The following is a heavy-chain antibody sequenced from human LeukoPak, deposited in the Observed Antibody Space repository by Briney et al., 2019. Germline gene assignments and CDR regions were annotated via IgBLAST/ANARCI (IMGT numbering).Heavy chain of an antibody. CDR2: ISGSGGST. CDR1: GFTFSDYY. J-gene: IGHJ5*02. CDR3: AKDQHYDFWSGYSNPDP. V-gene: IGHV3-23*01. Sequence: GGSLRLSCAASGFTFSDYYMSWIRQAPGKGLEWVSAISGSGGSTYYADSVKGRFTISRDNSKNTLYLQMNSLRAEDTAVYYCAKDQHYDFWSGYSNPDPWGQGTLVTVSS. D-gene: IGHD3-3*01.